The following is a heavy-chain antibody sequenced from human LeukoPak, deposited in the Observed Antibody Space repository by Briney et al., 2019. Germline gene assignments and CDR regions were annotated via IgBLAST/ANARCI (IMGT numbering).Heavy chain of an antibody. Sequence: GGSLRLSCAASGFTFSNYWMAWVRQAPGQGLEWVANINLDGSEKDYVDSLKGRCTISRDDAKNSLYLQVNTLRAEDTAVYYCARDSEKSSSFAFDIWGQGTVVTVSS. J-gene: IGHJ3*02. CDR2: INLDGSEK. CDR3: ARDSEKSSSFAFDI. V-gene: IGHV3-7*01. D-gene: IGHD6-13*01. CDR1: GFTFSNYW.